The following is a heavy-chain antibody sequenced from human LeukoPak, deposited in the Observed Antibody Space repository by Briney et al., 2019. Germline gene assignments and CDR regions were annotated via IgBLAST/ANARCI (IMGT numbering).Heavy chain of an antibody. CDR2: MSSSGSTI. D-gene: IGHD3-10*02. CDR3: AELGITMIGGV. J-gene: IGHJ6*04. Sequence: PGGSLRLSCAASAFTFSSYEINCVRHAQEDGLEWDSYMSSSGSTIDYADSVKGRFTISRDNAKNSLYLQMNSLRAEDTAVYYWAELGITMIGGVWGKGTTVSISS. V-gene: IGHV3-48*03. CDR1: AFTFSSYE.